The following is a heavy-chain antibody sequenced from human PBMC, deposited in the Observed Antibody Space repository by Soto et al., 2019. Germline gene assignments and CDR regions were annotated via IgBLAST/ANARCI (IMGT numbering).Heavy chain of an antibody. J-gene: IGHJ6*02. CDR1: GFAFSSNA. CDR2: IRRSGDIT. V-gene: IGHV3-23*01. CDR3: ARARLFYYDFWRMQQPNVLGSNQYGMDV. D-gene: IGHD3-3*01. Sequence: PGGSLRLSCAASGFAFSSNAMSWVRQAPGKGLEWVSTIRRSGDITYHADSVKGRFTISRDNAKNSLYLQMNSLRDEDTAVYYCARARLFYYDFWRMQQPNVLGSNQYGMDVWGQGTTVTVSS.